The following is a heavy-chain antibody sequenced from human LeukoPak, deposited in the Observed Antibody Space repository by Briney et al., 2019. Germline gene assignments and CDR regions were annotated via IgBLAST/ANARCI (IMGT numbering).Heavy chain of an antibody. Sequence: GGSLRLSCAASGFTFSSYGMSWVRLAPGQGLESVSTLSGSGYNTYYADSVKGRVTISRDNSANTFYLQMNSLRAEDTGLYYCANHSGRYFIYYIYSWGQGTLVTVSS. V-gene: IGHV3-23*01. D-gene: IGHD1-26*01. CDR2: LSGSGYNT. CDR1: GFTFSSYG. CDR3: ANHSGRYFIYYIYS. J-gene: IGHJ4*02.